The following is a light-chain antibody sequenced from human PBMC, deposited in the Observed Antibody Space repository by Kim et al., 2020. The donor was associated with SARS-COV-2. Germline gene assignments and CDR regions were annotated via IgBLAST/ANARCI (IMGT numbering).Light chain of an antibody. CDR1: QSVGNN. CDR3: HQYNTWPLT. Sequence: SVSPGERATLSCRASQSVGNNLAWYQQKPGQPPRLLIYDASTRATGIPARFSGSGSGTEFTVTINSLQSDDFAVYYCHQYNTWPLTFGGGTKLEI. J-gene: IGKJ4*01. CDR2: DAS. V-gene: IGKV3-15*01.